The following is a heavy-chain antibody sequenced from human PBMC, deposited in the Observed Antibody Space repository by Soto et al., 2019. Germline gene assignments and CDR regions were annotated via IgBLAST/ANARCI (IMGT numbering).Heavy chain of an antibody. V-gene: IGHV4-4*07. D-gene: IGHD1-1*01. Sequence: QVRLQESGPGLVKPSETLSLTCTVSGASISNYYWSWIRQPAGKGLECLGRIYASGTTTYNPSLSSRVTIAVDTSKNQFSLTLNSVTAADTAVYYCARESRSELGTVEYWGQGTLVTVSS. CDR2: IYASGTT. CDR1: GASISNYY. CDR3: ARESRSELGTVEY. J-gene: IGHJ4*02.